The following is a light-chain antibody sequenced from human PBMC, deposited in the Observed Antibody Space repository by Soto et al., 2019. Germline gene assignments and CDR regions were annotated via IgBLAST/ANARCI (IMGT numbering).Light chain of an antibody. V-gene: IGKV3-20*01. CDR1: QSVSSTY. CDR3: QQYGSSRWT. CDR2: AAS. Sequence: PRERATLSCRASQSVSSTYLAWYQQKPGQAPRPLISAASSRATGTPDRFSGSGSGTDFTLTISRLEPEEFAVYYCQQYGSSRWTFGQGTKVEIK. J-gene: IGKJ1*01.